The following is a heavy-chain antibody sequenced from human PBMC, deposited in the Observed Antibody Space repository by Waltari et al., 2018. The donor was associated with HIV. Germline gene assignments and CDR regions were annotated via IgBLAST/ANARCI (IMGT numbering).Heavy chain of an antibody. V-gene: IGHV3-74*01. D-gene: IGHD4-17*01. CDR2: ISSDGSTT. CDR3: ARENTMTYYDALDI. CDR1: GFTFRSYW. Sequence: EVQLVECGGGLVQPGGSLRLSCAASGFTFRSYWMHWVRQAPGKGLLWVSCISSDGSTTNYADAVKGRLTISRDNAKNTLYLQMNSLRADDTAVYYCARENTMTYYDALDIWGQGTMVTVSS. J-gene: IGHJ3*02.